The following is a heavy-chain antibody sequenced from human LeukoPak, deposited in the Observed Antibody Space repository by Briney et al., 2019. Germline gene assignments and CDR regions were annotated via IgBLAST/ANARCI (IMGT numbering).Heavy chain of an antibody. J-gene: IGHJ6*03. D-gene: IGHD6-25*01. CDR2: VYYSGST. V-gene: IGHV4-61*08. CDR1: GGSISSGGYY. Sequence: SQTLSLTCTVSGGSISSGGYYWTWIRQPPGKGLEWIGYVYYSGSTNYNPSLKSRVAISVDRSKNQFSLKLNSVTAADTAVYYCARGAAAPWYMDVWGKGTTVTVSS. CDR3: ARGAAAPWYMDV.